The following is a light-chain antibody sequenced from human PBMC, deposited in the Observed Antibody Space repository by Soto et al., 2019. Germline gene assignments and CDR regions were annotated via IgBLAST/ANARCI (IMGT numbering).Light chain of an antibody. CDR1: QSLLQSNGYNY. CDR3: MQALQTPPWT. J-gene: IGKJ1*01. Sequence: DIVMTQSPLSLPVTPGEPASISCRSIQSLLQSNGYNYLDWYLQKPGQSPQLLIYLGSNRASGVPDRFSGSGSGTDFTLKISRVEAEDVGVYYCMQALQTPPWTFGQGTKVEIK. CDR2: LGS. V-gene: IGKV2-28*01.